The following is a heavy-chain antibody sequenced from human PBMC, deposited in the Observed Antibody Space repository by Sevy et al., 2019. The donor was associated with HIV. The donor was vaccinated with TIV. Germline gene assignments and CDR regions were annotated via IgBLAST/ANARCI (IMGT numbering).Heavy chain of an antibody. J-gene: IGHJ4*02. CDR3: TTDSARLLEWLLPGVPNGYFDY. Sequence: GESLKISCAASGFTFSNAWMSWVRQAPGKGLEWVGRIKSKTDGGTTDYAEPVKGRFTISRDDSKNTLYLKMNSLKTGDTAVYYCTTDSARLLEWLLPGVPNGYFDYWGQGTLVTVSS. V-gene: IGHV3-15*01. CDR2: IKSKTDGGTT. CDR1: GFTFSNAW. D-gene: IGHD3-3*01.